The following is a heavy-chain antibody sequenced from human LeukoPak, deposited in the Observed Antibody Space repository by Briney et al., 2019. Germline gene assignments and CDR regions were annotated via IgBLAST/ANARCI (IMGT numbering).Heavy chain of an antibody. J-gene: IGHJ4*02. CDR2: IYYSGST. D-gene: IGHD3-22*01. V-gene: IGHV4-31*03. CDR3: ARGPDYYDSSGYH. Sequence: KPSETLSLTCTVSGGSISSGGYYWSWLRQHPGKGLEWIGYIYYSGSTYYNPSLKSRVTISVDTSKNQFSLKLSSVTAADTAVYYCARGPDYYDSSGYHWGQGTLVTVSS. CDR1: GGSISSGGYY.